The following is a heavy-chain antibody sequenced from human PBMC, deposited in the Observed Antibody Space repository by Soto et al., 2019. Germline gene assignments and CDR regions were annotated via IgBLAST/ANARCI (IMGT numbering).Heavy chain of an antibody. D-gene: IGHD5-12*01. Sequence: PSETLSLTCTVSGGSISSYYWSWIRQPPGKGLEWIGYIYYSGSTNYNPSLKSRVTISVDTSKNQFSLKLSSVTAADTAVYYCARLVVATAHFDYWGQGTLVTVPQ. CDR3: ARLVVATAHFDY. V-gene: IGHV4-59*08. CDR1: GGSISSYY. J-gene: IGHJ4*02. CDR2: IYYSGST.